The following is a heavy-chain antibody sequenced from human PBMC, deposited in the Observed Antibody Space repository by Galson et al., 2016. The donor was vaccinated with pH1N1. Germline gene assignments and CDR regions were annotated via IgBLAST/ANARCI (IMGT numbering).Heavy chain of an antibody. CDR3: ARNLARPDSGIRNDPFDP. J-gene: IGHJ5*02. CDR1: DYLISGCCF. CDR2: IPHTGVT. D-gene: IGHD5-12*01. V-gene: IGHV4-38-2*01. Sequence: SETLSLTCDVSDYLISGCCFWGWIRQPPGKGLEWLGSIPHTGVTYRSSPLKSQLTISVDASKNQFSLKLTSVTAADTTIYYYARNLARPDSGIRNDPFDPWCQGILVTVSA.